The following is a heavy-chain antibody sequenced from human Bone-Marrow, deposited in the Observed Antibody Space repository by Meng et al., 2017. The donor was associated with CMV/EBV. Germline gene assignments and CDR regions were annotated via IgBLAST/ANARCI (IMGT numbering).Heavy chain of an antibody. D-gene: IGHD3-3*01. Sequence: ASVKVSCKASGYTFTNFAFNWVRQAPGQGLEWMGWISAYNGNTNYAQNLQGRVTMTTVTSTSTAYMELRSLRSEDTAVYYCARTHYDFWSGTNNWFDPWGQGTLVTVSS. CDR3: ARTHYDFWSGTNNWFDP. CDR2: ISAYNGNT. V-gene: IGHV1-18*01. CDR1: GYTFTNFA. J-gene: IGHJ5*02.